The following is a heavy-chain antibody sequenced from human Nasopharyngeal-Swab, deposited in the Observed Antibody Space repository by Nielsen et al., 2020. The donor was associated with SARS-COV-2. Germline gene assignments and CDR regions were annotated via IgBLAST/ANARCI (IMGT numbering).Heavy chain of an antibody. CDR3: ANSPFDAFDI. CDR2: ISWNSGSI. Sequence: GGSLRLSCAASGFTFDDYAMHWVRQAPGKGLEWASGISWNSGSIGYADSVKGRFTISRDNAKNSLYLQMNSLRAEDTALYYCANSPFDAFDIWGQGTMVTVSS. J-gene: IGHJ3*02. V-gene: IGHV3-9*01. CDR1: GFTFDDYA.